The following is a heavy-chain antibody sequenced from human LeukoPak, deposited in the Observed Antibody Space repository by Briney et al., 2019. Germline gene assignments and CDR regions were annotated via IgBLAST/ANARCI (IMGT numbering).Heavy chain of an antibody. CDR2: IYYSGST. V-gene: IGHV4-39*01. D-gene: IGHD5-18*01. CDR3: ARQGGRGYSYGFIDH. J-gene: IGHJ4*02. CDR1: GGSISSSSYY. Sequence: SETLFLTCTVSGGSISSSSYYWGWIRQPPGKGLEWIGSIYYSGSTYYNPSLKSRVTISVDTSKNQFSLKLSSVTAADTAVYYCARQGGRGYSYGFIDHWGQGTLVTVSS.